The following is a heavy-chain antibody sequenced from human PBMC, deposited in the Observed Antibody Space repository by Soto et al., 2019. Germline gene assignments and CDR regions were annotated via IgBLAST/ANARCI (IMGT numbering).Heavy chain of an antibody. CDR1: GFTFSSYS. D-gene: IGHD2-2*01. Sequence: PGGSLRLSCAASGFTFSSYSMHWVRQAPGKGLEWMTVISYDGIVKYYADSVKGRFTFSRDNSKNTLYLQMDSLTTEDTAVYYCARGAYCSGTSCSVSLSADSWGQGTLVTVSS. V-gene: IGHV3-30-3*01. J-gene: IGHJ4*02. CDR3: ARGAYCSGTSCSVSLSADS. CDR2: ISYDGIVK.